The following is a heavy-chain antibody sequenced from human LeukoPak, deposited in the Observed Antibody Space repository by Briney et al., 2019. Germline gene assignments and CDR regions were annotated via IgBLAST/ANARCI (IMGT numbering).Heavy chain of an antibody. CDR3: AKAPTRESHPFHS. J-gene: IGHJ4*02. Sequence: GGSLRLSCAASGFTFSSYGMHWVRQAPGKGLEWVAFIRYDGSDKYYADSVNGRFTISRDNSKNTLFLQMNSLSAEDTAVYYCAKAPTRESHPFHSWGQGTLVTVSS. V-gene: IGHV3-30*02. CDR1: GFTFSSYG. D-gene: IGHD3-10*01. CDR2: IRYDGSDK.